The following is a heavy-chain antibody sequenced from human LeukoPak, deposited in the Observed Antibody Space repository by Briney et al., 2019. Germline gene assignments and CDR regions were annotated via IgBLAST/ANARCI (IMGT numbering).Heavy chain of an antibody. CDR3: ARAVTGVSLDYFDY. Sequence: AGGSLRLSCAASGLTVSSNYMSWVRQTPEKGLEWVSILYSGGSAYYPDSSNGRFTISRDNSKNTLYLQMNSLRAEDTAVYYCARAVTGVSLDYFDYWGQGTLVTVSS. D-gene: IGHD2-21*02. CDR2: LYSGGSA. J-gene: IGHJ4*02. V-gene: IGHV3-66*01. CDR1: GLTVSSNY.